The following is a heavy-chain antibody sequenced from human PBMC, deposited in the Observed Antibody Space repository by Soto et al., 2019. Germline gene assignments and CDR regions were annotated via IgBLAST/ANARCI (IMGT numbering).Heavy chain of an antibody. CDR1: GFTFSSYG. CDR2: IWYDGSNK. V-gene: IGHV3-33*01. D-gene: IGHD2-15*01. Sequence: GGSLRLSCAASGFTFSSYGMHWVRQAPGKGLEWVAVIWYDGSNKYYADSVKGRFTISRDNSKNTLYLQMNSLRAEDTAVYYCARDRVVVVAATDYYYYGMDVWGQGTTVTVSS. CDR3: ARDRVVVVAATDYYYYGMDV. J-gene: IGHJ6*02.